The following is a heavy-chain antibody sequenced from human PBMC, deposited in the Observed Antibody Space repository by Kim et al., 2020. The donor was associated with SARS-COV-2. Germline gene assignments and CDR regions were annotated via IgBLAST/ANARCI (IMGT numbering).Heavy chain of an antibody. CDR3: AAGGVYYYGSGSYYV. CDR2: IYSGGST. J-gene: IGHJ4*02. V-gene: IGHV3-53*01. D-gene: IGHD3-10*01. Sequence: GGSLRLSCAASGFTVSSNYMSWVRQAPGKGLEWVSVIYSGGSTYYADSVKGRFTISRDNSKNTLYLQMNSLRAEDTAVYYCAAGGVYYYGSGSYYVWGQGTLVTVSS. CDR1: GFTVSSNY.